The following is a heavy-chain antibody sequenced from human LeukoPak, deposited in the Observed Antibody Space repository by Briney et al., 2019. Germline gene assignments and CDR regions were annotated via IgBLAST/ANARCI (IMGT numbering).Heavy chain of an antibody. CDR1: GYSISNHYY. V-gene: IGHV4-38-2*01. CDR2: FYHTGNT. J-gene: IGHJ2*01. CDR3: ASVDTPRARYFDL. D-gene: IGHD5-18*01. Sequence: SETLSLTCAVSGYSISNHYYWAGIRQPPGKGLEWIGSFYHTGNTYYNPSLQSRVAISVDTSKNQFSLELTPVTAADTAVYYCASVDTPRARYFDLWGRGILVTVSS.